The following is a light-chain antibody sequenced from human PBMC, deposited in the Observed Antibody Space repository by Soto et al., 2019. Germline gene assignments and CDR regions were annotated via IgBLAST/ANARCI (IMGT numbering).Light chain of an antibody. Sequence: QSVLTQPASVSGSPGQSITISCTGTSSDVGGYNYVSWYQQYPGKAPKLMIYEVTHRPPGVSNRFSGSKSGNTASLTISGLQAEDEANYYCGSITRSSTSVFGTGTKVTV. CDR2: EVT. CDR3: GSITRSSTSV. CDR1: SSDVGGYNY. V-gene: IGLV2-14*01. J-gene: IGLJ1*01.